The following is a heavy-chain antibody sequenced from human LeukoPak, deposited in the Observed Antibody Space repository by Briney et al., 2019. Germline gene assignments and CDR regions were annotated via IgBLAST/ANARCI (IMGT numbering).Heavy chain of an antibody. CDR2: ISSSGTAT. CDR1: AFTFTDYY. D-gene: IGHD5-18*01. Sequence: AGGSLRLSCAASAFTFTDYYMSWIRQAPGKGLEWISYISSSGTATSHADSVKGRFTISRDNAKNSLYLQMNSLRAEDTAVYYCASLGYSYGKGVFDYWGQGTLVTVSS. J-gene: IGHJ4*02. CDR3: ASLGYSYGKGVFDY. V-gene: IGHV3-11*04.